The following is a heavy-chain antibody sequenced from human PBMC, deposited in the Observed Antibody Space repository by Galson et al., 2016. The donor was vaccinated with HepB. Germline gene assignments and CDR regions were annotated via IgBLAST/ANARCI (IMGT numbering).Heavy chain of an antibody. D-gene: IGHD3-22*01. CDR1: GFIFGDYA. CDR2: IRSKGYGGTT. V-gene: IGHV3-49*03. Sequence: SLRLSCAGSGFIFGDYAMYWFRQAPGKGLEWVGFIRSKGYGGTTEYAASVRGRFTISRDDSNSIAYLQMNSLKMEDTAVYYCSRETFYSDSSDYRDRVYYGMDVWGQGTTVTVSS. CDR3: SRETFYSDSSDYRDRVYYGMDV. J-gene: IGHJ6*02.